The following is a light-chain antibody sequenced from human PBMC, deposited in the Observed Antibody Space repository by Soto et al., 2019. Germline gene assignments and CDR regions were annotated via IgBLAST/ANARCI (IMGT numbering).Light chain of an antibody. V-gene: IGLV2-23*01. CDR1: SSDAGNYNF. CDR3: CSYAGSSTSWV. Sequence: SALTQPASVSGSPGQSLTISCTGTSSDAGNYNFVSWYQQHPGKAPKVIIYEDSTRPSGVSNRISGSKSGNTASLTISGLQAEDEADYYCCSYAGSSTSWVFGGGTKLTVL. J-gene: IGLJ3*02. CDR2: EDS.